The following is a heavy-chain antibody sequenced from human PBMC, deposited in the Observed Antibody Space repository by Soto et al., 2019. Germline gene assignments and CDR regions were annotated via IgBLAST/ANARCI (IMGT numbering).Heavy chain of an antibody. Sequence: GALRLSCAASGLTFSSYAMSWVRQAPGKGLEWVSTISGSGDTTYYADSVKGRFTISRDNSKNTLYLQMNYLRAEDTAIYYCAKDLAVAETYYFDCWGQGTLVTVSS. CDR1: GLTFSSYA. CDR3: AKDLAVAETYYFDC. CDR2: ISGSGDTT. D-gene: IGHD6-19*01. V-gene: IGHV3-23*01. J-gene: IGHJ4*02.